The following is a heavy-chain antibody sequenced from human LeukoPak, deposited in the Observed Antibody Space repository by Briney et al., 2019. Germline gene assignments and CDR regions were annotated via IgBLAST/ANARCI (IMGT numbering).Heavy chain of an antibody. J-gene: IGHJ4*02. V-gene: IGHV4-38-2*01. Sequence: SETLSLTCAVSGYSISSGYYWGWIRQPPGKGLEWIGSIYHSGSTYYNPSLKSRVTISVDTPKNQFSLKLSSVTAADTAVYYCARGRGGQWLANFDYWGQGTLVTVSS. CDR2: IYHSGST. CDR1: GYSISSGYY. D-gene: IGHD6-19*01. CDR3: ARGRGGQWLANFDY.